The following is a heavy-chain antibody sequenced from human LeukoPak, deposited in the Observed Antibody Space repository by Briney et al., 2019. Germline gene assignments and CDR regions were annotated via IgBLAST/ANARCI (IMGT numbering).Heavy chain of an antibody. J-gene: IGHJ4*02. D-gene: IGHD5-24*01. CDR1: GGSFSGYY. V-gene: IGHV4-34*01. Sequence: SETLSLTCAVYGGSFSGYYWSWIRQPPGKGLEWIGEINHSGSTNYNPSLKSRVTISVDTSKNQFSLKLSSVTAADTAVYYCARNGRDGYNFGYWGQGTLVTVSS. CDR3: ARNGRDGYNFGY. CDR2: INHSGST.